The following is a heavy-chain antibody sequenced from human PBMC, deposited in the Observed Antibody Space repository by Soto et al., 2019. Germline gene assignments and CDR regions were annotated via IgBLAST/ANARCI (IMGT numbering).Heavy chain of an antibody. CDR1: GFFFNDKW. V-gene: IGHV3-74*01. CDR3: VRGGAMGVDH. CDR2: IDGHSGTT. D-gene: IGHD1-26*01. Sequence: PGGSLRLSCTASGFFFNDKWMHWVRQAPGKGLVWVARIDGHSGTTNYADSVRGRFTISRDNAKNTVYLHLNTLTDEDTAVYYCVRGGAMGVDHWGQGTLVTVSS. J-gene: IGHJ4*02.